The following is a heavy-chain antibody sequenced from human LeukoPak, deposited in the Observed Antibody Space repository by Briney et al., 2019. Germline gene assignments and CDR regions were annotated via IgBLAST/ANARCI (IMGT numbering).Heavy chain of an antibody. CDR3: ARGGAAVAGTGIDY. V-gene: IGHV3-53*01. Sequence: GGSLRLSCAASGFTFSSYAMSWVRQAPGKGLEWVSVIYSGGSTYYADSVKGRFTISRDNSKNTLYLQMNSLRAEDTAVYYCARGGAAVAGTGIDYWGQGTLVTVSS. J-gene: IGHJ4*02. CDR2: IYSGGST. D-gene: IGHD6-19*01. CDR1: GFTFSSYA.